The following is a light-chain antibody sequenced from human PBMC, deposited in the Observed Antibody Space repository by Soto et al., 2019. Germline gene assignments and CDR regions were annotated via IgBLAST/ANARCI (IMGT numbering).Light chain of an antibody. J-gene: IGKJ1*01. CDR3: QQYGGSPT. Sequence: EIVLTQSPGTLSLSPGDRATLSCRASQSVRSSYLAWYQQKPGQPPRLLIYDASNRATGVPDRFSGSGSGTDFTLAISRLEPEDFAVYYCQQYGGSPTFGLGTKVEIK. CDR2: DAS. V-gene: IGKV3-20*01. CDR1: QSVRSSY.